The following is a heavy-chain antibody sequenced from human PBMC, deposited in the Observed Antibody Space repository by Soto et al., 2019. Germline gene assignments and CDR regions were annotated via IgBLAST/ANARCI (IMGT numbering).Heavy chain of an antibody. V-gene: IGHV3-30*18. CDR1: GFTFSSYG. D-gene: IGHD3-16*01. J-gene: IGHJ4*02. Sequence: QPGGSLRLSCAASGFTFSSYGMHWVRQAPGKGLEWVAVISYDGSNKYYADSVKGRFTISRDNSKNTLYLQMNSLRAEDTAVYYCAKDYLGGDYVWYFDYWGQGTLVTVSS. CDR2: ISYDGSNK. CDR3: AKDYLGGDYVWYFDY.